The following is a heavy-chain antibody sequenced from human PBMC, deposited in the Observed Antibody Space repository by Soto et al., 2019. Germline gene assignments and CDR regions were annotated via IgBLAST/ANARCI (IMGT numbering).Heavy chain of an antibody. CDR2: VYHSGTT. J-gene: IGHJ4*02. V-gene: IGHV4-4*02. CDR3: AVQGDGDFDY. Sequence: QVQLQESGPGLVEPSGTLSLTCAVSGASIGTNNWWSWVRQPPGKGLEWIGEVYHSGTTNCNPSLKSRLTISIDNSKNQFSLRLTSTTAADTAVYYCAVQGDGDFDYWSQGSLVTVSS. CDR1: GASIGTNNW.